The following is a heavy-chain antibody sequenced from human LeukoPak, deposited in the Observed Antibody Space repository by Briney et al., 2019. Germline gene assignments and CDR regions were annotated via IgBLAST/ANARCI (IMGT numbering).Heavy chain of an antibody. J-gene: IGHJ4*02. D-gene: IGHD3-9*01. CDR3: ARSNSRPLLRYFDWLANPLTFDY. CDR2: TYYRSKWYN. V-gene: IGHV6-1*01. Sequence: SQTLSLTCAISGDSVSRNSVAWNWIRQSPSRGLEWLGRTYYRSKWYNDYAVSVRSRISINPDTSKNQFSLQLNSVTPEDTAVYYCARSNSRPLLRYFDWLANPLTFDYWDQGTLVTVS. CDR1: GDSVSRNSVA.